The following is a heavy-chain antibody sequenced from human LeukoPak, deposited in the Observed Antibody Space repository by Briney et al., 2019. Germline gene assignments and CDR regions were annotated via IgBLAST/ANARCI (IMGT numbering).Heavy chain of an antibody. CDR2: IYPGDSDT. J-gene: IGHJ4*02. D-gene: IGHD6-13*01. CDR3: ARVAYSSSAYSGLDY. Sequence: GESLKISCKGSGYSFTSYWIGWVRQMPGKGLEWMGIIYPGDSDTRYSPSFQGQVTISADKSISTAYMELSRLRSDDTAVYYCARVAYSSSAYSGLDYWGQGTLVTVSS. V-gene: IGHV5-51*01. CDR1: GYSFTSYW.